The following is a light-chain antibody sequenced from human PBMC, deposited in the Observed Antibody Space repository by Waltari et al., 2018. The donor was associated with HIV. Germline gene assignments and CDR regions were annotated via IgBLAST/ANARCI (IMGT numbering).Light chain of an antibody. CDR2: GKT. CDR3: NSRDTSGNHLEV. V-gene: IGLV3-19*01. J-gene: IGLJ1*01. CDR1: SLRRHY. Sequence: SSELTQDPAVSVALGQTVRITCQGDSLRRHYASWVQQKPGKAPVLLICGKTNRPSGIPDRFSGSSSGNTASLTITGAQAEDEADYYCNSRDTSGNHLEVFGTGTKVTVL.